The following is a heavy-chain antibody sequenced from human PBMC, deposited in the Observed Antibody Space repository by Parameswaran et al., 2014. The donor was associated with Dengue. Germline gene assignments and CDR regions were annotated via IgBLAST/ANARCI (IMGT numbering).Heavy chain of an antibody. D-gene: IGHD2/OR15-2a*01. V-gene: IGHV1-69*01. J-gene: IGHJ3*02. CDR2: IIPMYGTP. Sequence: ISNARLGATGPGQGLEWMGGIIPMYGTPKYAQKLQDRVTLTADESSSTVYMELSSLRSEDTAVYYCARVLYITMVIADRVGAFDIWGQGTMVTVSS. CDR3: ARVLYITMVIADRVGAFDI. CDR1: ISNA.